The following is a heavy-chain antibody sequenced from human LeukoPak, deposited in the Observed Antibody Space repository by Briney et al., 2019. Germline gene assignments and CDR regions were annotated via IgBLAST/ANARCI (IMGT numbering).Heavy chain of an antibody. V-gene: IGHV4-34*01. CDR2: INHSGGT. CDR3: AREMTTVTTFYYYYYGMDV. CDR1: GGSFSGYY. Sequence: SETLSLTCAVYGGSFSGYYWSWIRQPPGKGLEWVGEINHSGGTNYNPSLKSRVTISVYTSKNQFSLKLTSVTAADTAVYYCAREMTTVTTFYYYYYGMDVWGQGTTVTVSS. J-gene: IGHJ6*02. D-gene: IGHD4-17*01.